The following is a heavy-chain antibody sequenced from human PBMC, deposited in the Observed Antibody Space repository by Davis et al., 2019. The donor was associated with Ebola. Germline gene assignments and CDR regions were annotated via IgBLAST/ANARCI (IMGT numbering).Heavy chain of an antibody. CDR1: GGTFSSYA. CDR3: ARGCRATVLMGEWYFDL. D-gene: IGHD4-23*01. Sequence: AASVKVSCKASGGTFSSYAISWVRQAPGQGLEWMGGIIPIFGTANYAQKFQGRVTITADESTSTAYMELSSLRSEDTAVYYCARGCRATVLMGEWYFDLWGRGTLVAVSP. CDR2: IIPIFGTA. J-gene: IGHJ2*01. V-gene: IGHV1-69*13.